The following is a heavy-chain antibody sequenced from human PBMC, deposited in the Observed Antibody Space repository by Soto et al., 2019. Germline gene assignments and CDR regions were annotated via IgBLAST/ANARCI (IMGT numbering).Heavy chain of an antibody. J-gene: IGHJ6*02. V-gene: IGHV1-69*01. CDR3: ARGEGGHYDGSGSYPNYYGMDV. D-gene: IGHD3-10*01. Sequence: QVQLVQSGAEVKKPGSSVKVSCKASGGTFSSYAISWVRQAPGQGLEWMGGIIPIFGTANYAQKFQGRVTITADESTRTDYMELSSLRSEDTAVYYWARGEGGHYDGSGSYPNYYGMDVWGQGTTVTVSS. CDR1: GGTFSSYA. CDR2: IIPIFGTA.